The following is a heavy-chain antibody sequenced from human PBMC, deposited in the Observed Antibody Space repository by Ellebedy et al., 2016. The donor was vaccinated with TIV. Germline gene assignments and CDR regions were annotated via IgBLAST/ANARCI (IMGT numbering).Heavy chain of an antibody. CDR3: ARRTTVSLFDY. V-gene: IGHV3-11*04. Sequence: GGSLRLSCAASGFTFSDYYMNWIRQAPGKGLEWVSFISSSGNSIYYAHSVKGRFTISRDNSKNTLYLQMNTLRAEDTAVYYCARRTTVSLFDYWGQGTLVTVSS. CDR1: GFTFSDYY. D-gene: IGHD4-17*01. CDR2: ISSSGNSI. J-gene: IGHJ4*02.